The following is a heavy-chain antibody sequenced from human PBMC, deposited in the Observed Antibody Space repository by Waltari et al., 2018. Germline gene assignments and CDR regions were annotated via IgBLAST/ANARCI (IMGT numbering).Heavy chain of an antibody. J-gene: IGHJ4*02. Sequence: QVQLQESGPGLVKPSETLSLICTVSGASISSYYWSWIRQPAGKGLEWIGRLYTSGHTIYNPSLKSRVTMSIDTSKNQFSLKLTSVTAADTAVYYCAGAGGNSFDYWGQGTLATVSS. CDR2: LYTSGHT. D-gene: IGHD3-10*01. V-gene: IGHV4-4*07. CDR1: GASISSYY. CDR3: AGAGGNSFDY.